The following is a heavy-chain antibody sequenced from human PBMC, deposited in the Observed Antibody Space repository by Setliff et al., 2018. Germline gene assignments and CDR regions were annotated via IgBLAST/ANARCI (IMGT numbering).Heavy chain of an antibody. V-gene: IGHV4-61*09. CDR2: IDPSGNT. Sequence: PSETLSLTCTVSGGSITSGSNYWSWIRQPAGRGLEWMGHIDPSGNTNYHPSLRSRVTTSRDTSKNQFSLKLTSVTAADTAVYFCARSLSSGSYWNPRPFYSDSWGQGTLVTVSS. CDR3: ARSLSSGSYWNPRPFYSDS. D-gene: IGHD3-10*01. CDR1: GGSITSGSNY. J-gene: IGHJ4*02.